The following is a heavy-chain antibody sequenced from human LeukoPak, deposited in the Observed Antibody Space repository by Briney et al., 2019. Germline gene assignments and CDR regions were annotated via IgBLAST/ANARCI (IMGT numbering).Heavy chain of an antibody. J-gene: IGHJ6*02. CDR1: GFTFSSYW. CDR2: IKQDGSEK. V-gene: IGHV3-7*01. Sequence: GGSLRLSCAASGFTFSSYWVSWVRQVPGKGLEWVANIKQDGSEKYYVDSVKGRFTISRDNAKNSLYLQMNSLRAEDTAVYYCARTKDYYYGMDVWGQGTTVTVSS. CDR3: ARTKDYYYGMDV.